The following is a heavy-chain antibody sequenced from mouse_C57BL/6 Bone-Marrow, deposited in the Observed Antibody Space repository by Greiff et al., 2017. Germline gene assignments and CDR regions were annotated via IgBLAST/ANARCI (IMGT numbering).Heavy chain of an antibody. J-gene: IGHJ2*01. Sequence: EVHLVESGGDLVKPGGSLKLSCAASGFTFSSYGMSWVRQTPDKRLEWVATSSSGGSYTYYPDSVKGRFTISRDNAKNTLYLQMSSLKSEDTAMYYCARHAYYSRDYWGQGTTLTVSS. CDR2: SSSGGSYT. D-gene: IGHD2-5*01. CDR3: ARHAYYSRDY. CDR1: GFTFSSYG. V-gene: IGHV5-6*01.